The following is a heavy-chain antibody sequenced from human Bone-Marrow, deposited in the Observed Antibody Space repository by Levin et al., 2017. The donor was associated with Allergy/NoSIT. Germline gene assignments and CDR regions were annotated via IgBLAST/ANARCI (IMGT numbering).Heavy chain of an antibody. V-gene: IGHV3-11*01. J-gene: IGHJ4*02. D-gene: IGHD3-9*01. CDR2: ISSSGNTI. Sequence: GESLKISCAASGFTFSDYHMSWIRQAPGKGLEWVSYISSSGNTIYYADSVKGRFTTSRDNARNSLHLQMNSLRAEDTAVYYCARDRGDYDILTANYLARDGYYFDYWGQGTLVTVSS. CDR3: ARDRGDYDILTANYLARDGYYFDY. CDR1: GFTFSDYH.